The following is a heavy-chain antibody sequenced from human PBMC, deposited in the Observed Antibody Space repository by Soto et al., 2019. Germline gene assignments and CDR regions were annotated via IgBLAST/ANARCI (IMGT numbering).Heavy chain of an antibody. CDR1: GGSISSGGYY. Sequence: PSETLSLTCTVSGGSISSGGYYWSWIRQHPGKGLEWIGYIYYSGSTYYNPSLKSRVTISVDTSKNQFSLKLSSVTAADTAVYYCARANYIVVVPAATANWFDPCGQGTLVTVSS. J-gene: IGHJ5*02. CDR3: ARANYIVVVPAATANWFDP. V-gene: IGHV4-31*03. D-gene: IGHD2-2*01. CDR2: IYYSGST.